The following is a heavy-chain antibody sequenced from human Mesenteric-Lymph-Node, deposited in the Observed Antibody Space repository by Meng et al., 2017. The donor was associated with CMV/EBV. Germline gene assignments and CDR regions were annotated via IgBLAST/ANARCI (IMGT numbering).Heavy chain of an antibody. CDR2: MHYSGSA. Sequence: SETLSLTCTVSGGSISGTKHYWAWIRQPPGKGLEWIASMHYSGSAYYNPSLKSRVTISVDTSKNQFSLRLNSVTATDTAVFYCARLGPHYDILTGNLLYYFDYWGQGTLVTVSS. CDR1: GGSISGTKHY. CDR3: ARLGPHYDILTGNLLYYFDY. V-gene: IGHV4-39*07. D-gene: IGHD3-9*01. J-gene: IGHJ4*02.